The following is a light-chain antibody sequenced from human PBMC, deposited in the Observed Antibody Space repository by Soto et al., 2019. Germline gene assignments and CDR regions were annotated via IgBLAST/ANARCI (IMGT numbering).Light chain of an antibody. CDR3: QQYNNWPQ. J-gene: IGKJ5*01. CDR1: RDINRN. V-gene: IGKV3-15*01. CDR2: GAS. Sequence: EVVLTQSPRTPSVSLGERVTLNCRASRDINRNLAWYQQVPGQSPRLLIFGASSRAAGVPARVSGSGSGTDFTLTITNVQSEDSAMYYCQQYNNWPQFGQGTRLEIK.